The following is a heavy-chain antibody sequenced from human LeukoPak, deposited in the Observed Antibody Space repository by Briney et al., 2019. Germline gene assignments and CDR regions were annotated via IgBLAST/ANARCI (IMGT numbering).Heavy chain of an antibody. V-gene: IGHV3-30*18. CDR1: GFTFSSYG. CDR3: AKELGWYCGGDCYSYYYYYGMDV. D-gene: IGHD2-21*02. Sequence: PGGSLRLSCAASGFTFSSYGMHWVRQAPGKGLEWVAVISYDGSNKYYADSVKGRFTISRDNSKNTLYLQMNSLRAEDTAVYYCAKELGWYCGGDCYSYYYYYGMDVWGQGTTVTVSS. CDR2: ISYDGSNK. J-gene: IGHJ6*02.